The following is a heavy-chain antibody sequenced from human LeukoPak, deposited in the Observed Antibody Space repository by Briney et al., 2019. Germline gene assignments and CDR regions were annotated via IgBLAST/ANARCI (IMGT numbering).Heavy chain of an antibody. CDR2: ISYDGSNK. Sequence: GGSLRLSCAASGFTFRSYGMHWVRQAPGKGLEWVALISYDGSNKYCADSVKGRFTISRDNTKNTLYLQMNSLRAEDTAVYYCAKGSRWQQLAYFDYWGQGTLVTVSS. D-gene: IGHD6-13*01. CDR1: GFTFRSYG. J-gene: IGHJ4*02. V-gene: IGHV3-30*18. CDR3: AKGSRWQQLAYFDY.